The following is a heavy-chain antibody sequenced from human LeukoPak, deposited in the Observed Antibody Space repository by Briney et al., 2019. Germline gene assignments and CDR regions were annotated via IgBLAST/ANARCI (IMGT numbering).Heavy chain of an antibody. J-gene: IGHJ5*02. D-gene: IGHD3-22*01. Sequence: GGSLRLSCAASGFTFSSYAMHWVRQAPGKGLEWVAVISYDGSNKYYADSVKGRFTISRDNSKNTLYLQMNSLRAEDTAVYYCARDPTTSSGYHEKWFDPWGQGTLVTVSS. CDR1: GFTFSSYA. V-gene: IGHV3-30-3*01. CDR2: ISYDGSNK. CDR3: ARDPTTSSGYHEKWFDP.